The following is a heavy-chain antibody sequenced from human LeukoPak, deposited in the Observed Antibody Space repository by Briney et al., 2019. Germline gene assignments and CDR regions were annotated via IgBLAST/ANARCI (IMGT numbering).Heavy chain of an antibody. Sequence: ASVKVSCKASGYTFTSYDINWVRQATGQGVEWMGWMNPNSGNTGYAQKFQGRVTMTRNTSISTAYMELSSLRSEDTAVYYCASARKRYSYGLDAFDIWGQGTMVTVSS. D-gene: IGHD5-18*01. CDR2: MNPNSGNT. CDR1: GYTFTSYD. V-gene: IGHV1-8*01. J-gene: IGHJ3*02. CDR3: ASARKRYSYGLDAFDI.